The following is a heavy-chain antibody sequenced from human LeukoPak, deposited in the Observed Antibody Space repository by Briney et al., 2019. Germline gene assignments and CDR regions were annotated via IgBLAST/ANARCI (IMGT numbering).Heavy chain of an antibody. CDR3: ARYEGAYYFDY. J-gene: IGHJ4*02. D-gene: IGHD2-8*01. CDR2: INPSGGST. V-gene: IGHV1-46*01. Sequence: GASVKVSCKASGYTFTRYYIHWVRQAPGQGLEWMGIINPSGGSTSHAQKFQGRVTMTRDTSTSTVYMELSSMRSEDTAVYYCARYEGAYYFDYWGQGTLVTVSS. CDR1: GYTFTRYY.